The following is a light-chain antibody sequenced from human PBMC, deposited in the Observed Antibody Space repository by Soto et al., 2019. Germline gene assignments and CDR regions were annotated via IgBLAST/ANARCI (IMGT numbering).Light chain of an antibody. V-gene: IGKV3-20*01. Sequence: ETVLTQSPGTLSLSPGERATLSSRASQSSSSYLTWYQQRPGQAPRLLIYAASRRATGIPDRFSGSGSGTDFTLTISRLEPEDFAVYYCQQYSTSPITFGQGTRLEIK. CDR3: QQYSTSPIT. J-gene: IGKJ5*01. CDR1: QSSSSY. CDR2: AAS.